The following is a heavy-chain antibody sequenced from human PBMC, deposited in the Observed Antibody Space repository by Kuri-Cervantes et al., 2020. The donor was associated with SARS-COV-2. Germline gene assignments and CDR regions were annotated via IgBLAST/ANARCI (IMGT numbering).Heavy chain of an antibody. Sequence: GESLKISCAASGFTFSNAWMSWVRQAPGKGLEWVGRIKSKTDGGTTDYAAPVKGRFIISRDDSKNALYLQMNSLKTEGTAVYYCTTDQWDWGFGYWGQGTLVTVSS. D-gene: IGHD3/OR15-3a*01. V-gene: IGHV3-15*01. CDR3: TTDQWDWGFGY. CDR1: GFTFSNAW. J-gene: IGHJ4*02. CDR2: IKSKTDGGTT.